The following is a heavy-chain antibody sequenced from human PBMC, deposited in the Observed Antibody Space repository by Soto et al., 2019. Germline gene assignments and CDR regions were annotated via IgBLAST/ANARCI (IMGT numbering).Heavy chain of an antibody. V-gene: IGHV1-8*01. CDR3: ARSYDILTGFTLNYYYYYMDV. Sequence: ASVKVSCKASGYTFTSYDINWVRQATGQGLEWMGWMNPNSGNTGYAQKFQGRVTMTRNTSISTAYMELSSLRSEDTAVYYCARSYDILTGFTLNYYYYYMDVWGKGTTVTVSS. CDR1: GYTFTSYD. J-gene: IGHJ6*03. D-gene: IGHD3-9*01. CDR2: MNPNSGNT.